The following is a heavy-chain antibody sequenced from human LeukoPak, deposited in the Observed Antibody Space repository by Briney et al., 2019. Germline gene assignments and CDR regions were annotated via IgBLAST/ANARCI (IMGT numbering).Heavy chain of an antibody. J-gene: IGHJ4*02. CDR1: GFIFSSYP. Sequence: GGSLRLSCVASGFIFSSYPMHWVRQAPGKGLEYVSVVSGDGGTTYYTKSVKGRFTISRDNSKNTLYLQMGSLREEDMAVYYCAREEPAGSTDYWSQGTLVTVSS. V-gene: IGHV3-64*01. CDR2: VSGDGGTT. D-gene: IGHD1-14*01. CDR3: AREEPAGSTDY.